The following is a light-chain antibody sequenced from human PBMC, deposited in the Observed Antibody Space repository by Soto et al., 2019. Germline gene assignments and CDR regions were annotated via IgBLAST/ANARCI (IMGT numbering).Light chain of an antibody. Sequence: QSALTQPASVSGSPGQSITISCTGTSSDVGSYNLVSWYQQPPGKAPKLIICESSKRPSGVSNRFSGSKSGNTASLTISGLQAEDEADYYCCSYAGSSTLGVLGTGTKVTVL. CDR1: SSDVGSYNL. CDR2: ESS. V-gene: IGLV2-23*01. CDR3: CSYAGSSTLGV. J-gene: IGLJ1*01.